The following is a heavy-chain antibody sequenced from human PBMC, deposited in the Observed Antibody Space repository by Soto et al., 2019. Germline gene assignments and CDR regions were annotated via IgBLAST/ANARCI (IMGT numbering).Heavy chain of an antibody. CDR2: IYYSGST. D-gene: IGHD3-10*01. CDR3: ARDWYGSGSYHYRNYNWFDP. CDR1: GGSISSGGYY. V-gene: IGHV4-31*03. J-gene: IGHJ5*02. Sequence: PSETLSLTCTVSGGSISSGGYYWSWIRQHPGKGLEWIGYIYYSGSTYYNPSLKSRVTISVDTSKNQFSLKLSSVTAADTAVYYCARDWYGSGSYHYRNYNWFDPWGQGTLVTVSS.